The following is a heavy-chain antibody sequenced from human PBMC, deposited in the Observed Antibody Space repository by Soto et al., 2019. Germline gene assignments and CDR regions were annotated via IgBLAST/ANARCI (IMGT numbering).Heavy chain of an antibody. CDR1: GFSLSNVRMG. CDR2: IFSTDEK. J-gene: IGHJ4*02. CDR3: ARMAYDSSGYLLYFDN. D-gene: IGHD3-22*01. V-gene: IGHV2-26*01. Sequence: QVTLKESGPVLVKPTETLTLTCTVSGFSLSNVRMGVSWIRQPPGKALEWLAHIFSTDEKSYRTSLKRRLTISKDSYKSQVVLTMTNMDPVDTATYYCARMAYDSSGYLLYFDNWGQGTLVTVSS.